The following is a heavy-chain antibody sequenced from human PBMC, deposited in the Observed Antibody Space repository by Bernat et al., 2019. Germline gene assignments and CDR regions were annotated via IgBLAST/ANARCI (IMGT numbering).Heavy chain of an antibody. J-gene: IGHJ3*02. CDR3: ARDPMGRGVISAFDI. Sequence: QVQLVESGGGVVQPGRSLRLSCAASGFTFSSYGMHWVRQAPGKGLEWVAVIWYDGSNKYYADSVKGRFTISRDNSKNTLYLQMNSLRAEDTAVYYCARDPMGRGVISAFDIWGQGTMVTVSS. CDR2: IWYDGSNK. D-gene: IGHD3-10*01. CDR1: GFTFSSYG. V-gene: IGHV3-33*01.